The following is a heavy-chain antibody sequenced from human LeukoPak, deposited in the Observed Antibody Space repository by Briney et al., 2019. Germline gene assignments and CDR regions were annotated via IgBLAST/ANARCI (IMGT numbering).Heavy chain of an antibody. V-gene: IGHV3-23*01. Sequence: GRSLRLSCAASGFTFSSYAMSRVRQAPGKGLEWVSAISGSGGSTYYADSVKGRFAISRDNSKNTLYLQMNSLRAEDTAVYYCAKPIAAAGTSPRNYFDYWGQGTLVTVSS. J-gene: IGHJ4*02. CDR3: AKPIAAAGTSPRNYFDY. D-gene: IGHD6-13*01. CDR1: GFTFSSYA. CDR2: ISGSGGST.